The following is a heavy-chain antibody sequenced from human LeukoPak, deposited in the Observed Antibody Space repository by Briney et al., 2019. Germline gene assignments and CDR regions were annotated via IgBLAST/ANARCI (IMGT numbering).Heavy chain of an antibody. D-gene: IGHD2-2*01. CDR1: GGSISSGSYY. V-gene: IGHV4-61*02. J-gene: IGHJ6*03. CDR3: ARDFIVVVPAAREDYYYYYMDV. CDR2: IYTSGST. Sequence: TPSETLSLTCTVSGGSISSGSYYWSWIRQPAGKGLEWIGRIYTSGSTNYNPSLKSRVTISVDTSKNQFSLKLSSVTAADTAVYYCARDFIVVVPAAREDYYYYYMDVWGKGTTVTVSS.